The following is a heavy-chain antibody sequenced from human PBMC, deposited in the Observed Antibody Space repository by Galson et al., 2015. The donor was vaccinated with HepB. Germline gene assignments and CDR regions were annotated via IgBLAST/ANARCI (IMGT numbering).Heavy chain of an antibody. CDR1: GFSVSTNY. CDR3: VASRNY. V-gene: IGHV3-53*04. J-gene: IGHJ4*02. Sequence: SLRLSCAGSGFSVSTNYISWVRQAPGKGLEWVAVIYTNGNIFYSDSVKGRFTMSRQFSKDAVYLQLNNVRPEDSALYYCVASRNYWGQGVLVAVSS. D-gene: IGHD1-14*01. CDR2: IYTNGNI.